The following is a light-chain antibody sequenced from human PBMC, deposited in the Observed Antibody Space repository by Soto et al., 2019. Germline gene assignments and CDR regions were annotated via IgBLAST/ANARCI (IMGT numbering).Light chain of an antibody. CDR1: QSVSIY. V-gene: IGKV1-39*01. CDR2: AAS. J-gene: IGKJ1*01. Sequence: DFQMTQSPSSLSASVGDRVTITCRASQSVSIYLNWYQQKPGKAPKLLIDAASSLQSGVPSRFSGSGSGTDFTLTISSLQPEDFATYYCQQGYSTPRTFGQGTKVDIK. CDR3: QQGYSTPRT.